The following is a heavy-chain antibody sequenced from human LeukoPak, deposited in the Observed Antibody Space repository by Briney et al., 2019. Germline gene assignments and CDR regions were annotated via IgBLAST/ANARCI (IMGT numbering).Heavy chain of an antibody. V-gene: IGHV3-33*01. Sequence: PGGSLRLSCAASGFTFSSYGMHWVRQAPGKGLEWVAVIWYDGSNKYYADSVKGRFTISRDNSKNTLYLQMNSLRAEDTAVYYCARDSGYDYVDYFDYWGQGTLVTVSS. J-gene: IGHJ4*02. CDR1: GFTFSSYG. CDR2: IWYDGSNK. CDR3: ARDSGYDYVDYFDY. D-gene: IGHD5-12*01.